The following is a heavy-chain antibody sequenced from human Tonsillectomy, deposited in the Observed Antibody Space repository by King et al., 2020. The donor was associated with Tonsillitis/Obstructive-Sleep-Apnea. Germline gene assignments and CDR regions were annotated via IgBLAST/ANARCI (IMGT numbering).Heavy chain of an antibody. CDR2: IYYSGST. Sequence: QLQESGPGLVKPSETLSLTCTVSGGSVSSGSYYWSWIRQPPGKGLEWIGYIYYSGSTNYNPSLKSRVTISVDTSKNQFSLKLSSVTAADTAVYYCARDRRRSFDYWGQGTLVTVSS. CDR1: GGSVSSGSYY. J-gene: IGHJ4*02. V-gene: IGHV4-61*01. CDR3: ARDRRRSFDY.